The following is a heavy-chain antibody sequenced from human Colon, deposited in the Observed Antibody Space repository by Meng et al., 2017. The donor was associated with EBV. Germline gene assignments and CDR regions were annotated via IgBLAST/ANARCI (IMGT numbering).Heavy chain of an antibody. Sequence: VPLQLWGAGLLKPSESLSPTFACYGGSFSGYYWSWIRQPPEKGLEWIGEINHSGSTNYNPSLKSRVTISVDTSKKQFSLKLSSVTAADTAVYYCARGPGGSYYLYYFDYWGQGTLVTVSS. CDR1: GGSFSGYY. J-gene: IGHJ4*02. CDR2: INHSGST. V-gene: IGHV4-34*01. D-gene: IGHD1-26*01. CDR3: ARGPGGSYYLYYFDY.